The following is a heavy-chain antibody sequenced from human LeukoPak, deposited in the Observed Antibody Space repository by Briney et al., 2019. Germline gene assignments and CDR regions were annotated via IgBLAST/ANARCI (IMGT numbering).Heavy chain of an antibody. CDR1: GFTFSSYS. V-gene: IGHV3-21*01. CDR2: ISSSSSYI. CDR3: ASGGYSGSYREAFDI. Sequence: PGGSLRLSCAASGFTFSSYSMNWVRQAPGKGLEWVSSISSSSSYIYYADSVKGRFTISRDNAKNSLYLQMNSLRAEDTAVYYCASGGYSGSYREAFDIWGQGTMVTVSS. D-gene: IGHD1-26*01. J-gene: IGHJ3*02.